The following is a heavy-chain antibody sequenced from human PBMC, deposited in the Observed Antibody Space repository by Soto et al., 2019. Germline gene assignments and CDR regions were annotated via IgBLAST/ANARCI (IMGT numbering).Heavy chain of an antibody. Sequence: QVQLQESGPGLVKPSGTLSLTCTVSDDSISSTNWWSWVRQPPGKGLEWIGEIYHSGSTNYNPSLKSRVTISVNESKTQFSLKLTFVTAADTAVYYCARDRHSVQLDYWGQGTLVTASS. J-gene: IGHJ4*02. CDR1: DDSISSTNW. CDR3: ARDRHSVQLDY. D-gene: IGHD2-21*01. V-gene: IGHV4-4*02. CDR2: IYHSGST.